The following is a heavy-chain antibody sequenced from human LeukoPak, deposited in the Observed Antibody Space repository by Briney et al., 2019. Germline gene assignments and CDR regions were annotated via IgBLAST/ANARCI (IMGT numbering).Heavy chain of an antibody. Sequence: GGSLRLSCAASGFTFSSYAMSWVRQAPGKGLEWVSAISGSGGSTYYADSVKGRFTISRDNSKNTLYLQMNSLRAEDTAVYYCARSPPRGCSGGSCYDYWGQGTLVTVSS. CDR1: GFTFSSYA. J-gene: IGHJ4*02. D-gene: IGHD2-15*01. V-gene: IGHV3-23*01. CDR3: ARSPPRGCSGGSCYDY. CDR2: ISGSGGST.